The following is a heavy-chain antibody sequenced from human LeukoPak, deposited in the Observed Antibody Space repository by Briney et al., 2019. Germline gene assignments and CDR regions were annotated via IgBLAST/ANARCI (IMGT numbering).Heavy chain of an antibody. CDR3: AKTVGRSYYNGGDY. CDR2: ISWNSDNI. Sequence: GRSLRLSCAASGFTFDDYAMHWVRQAPGKGLEWVSGISWNSDNIVYADSVKGRFTISRDNAKNSLYLQMNSLRAEDTALYYCAKTVGRSYYNGGDYWGQGTLVTVSS. CDR1: GFTFDDYA. V-gene: IGHV3-9*01. J-gene: IGHJ4*02. D-gene: IGHD3-10*01.